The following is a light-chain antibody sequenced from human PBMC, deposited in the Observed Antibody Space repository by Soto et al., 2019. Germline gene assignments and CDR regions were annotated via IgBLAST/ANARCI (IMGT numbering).Light chain of an antibody. CDR2: ESS. J-gene: IGLJ1*01. V-gene: IGLV2-23*01. Sequence: QSALTQPASVSGSPGPSVTISCTGTSSDFGNYNFVSWYQHHPGKVPKVIIYESSKRPSGVSDRFSGSKSCNTASLTISGLQAEDEADYYCFSFTSTTTHVFGSGTKVTVL. CDR3: FSFTSTTTHV. CDR1: SSDFGNYNF.